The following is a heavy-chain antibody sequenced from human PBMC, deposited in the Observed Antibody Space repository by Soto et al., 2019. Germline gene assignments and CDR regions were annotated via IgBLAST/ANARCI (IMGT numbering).Heavy chain of an antibody. CDR1: GYTFTSYY. D-gene: IGHD3-10*01. J-gene: IGHJ5*02. Sequence: ASVNVSCKASGYTFTSYYMHWVRQAPGQGLEWMGIINPSGGSTSYAQKFQGRVTMTRDTSTSTVYMELSSLRSEDTAVYYCARERITMVRGSEGGFDPWGQGTLVTVSS. CDR2: INPSGGST. V-gene: IGHV1-46*01. CDR3: ARERITMVRGSEGGFDP.